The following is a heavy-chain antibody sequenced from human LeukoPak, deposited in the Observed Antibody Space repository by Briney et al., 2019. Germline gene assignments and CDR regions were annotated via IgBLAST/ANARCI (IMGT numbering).Heavy chain of an antibody. D-gene: IGHD1-1*01. V-gene: IGHV3-23*01. Sequence: GGSLRLSCAASGFTFSSYAMSWVRQAPGKGLEWVSAISGSGGSTYYADSVKGRFTISRDNSENTLYLQMNSLRAEDTAVYYCAKDRVGSQLERPGWFDPWGQGTLVTVSS. J-gene: IGHJ5*02. CDR2: ISGSGGST. CDR3: AKDRVGSQLERPGWFDP. CDR1: GFTFSSYA.